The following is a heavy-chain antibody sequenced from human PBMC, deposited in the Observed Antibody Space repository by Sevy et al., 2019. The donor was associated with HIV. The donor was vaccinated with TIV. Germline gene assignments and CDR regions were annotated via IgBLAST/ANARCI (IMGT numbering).Heavy chain of an antibody. CDR1: GFTFSSYW. V-gene: IGHV3-7*01. Sequence: GGSLRLSCAASGFTFSSYWMSWVRQAPGKGLEWVANIKQDGSEKYYVDSVKGRFTISRDNAKNSLYLQMNSLRAEDTAVYYCARDLRNGYPPLDYGMDVWGQGTTVTVSS. D-gene: IGHD5-12*01. CDR2: IKQDGSEK. CDR3: ARDLRNGYPPLDYGMDV. J-gene: IGHJ6*02.